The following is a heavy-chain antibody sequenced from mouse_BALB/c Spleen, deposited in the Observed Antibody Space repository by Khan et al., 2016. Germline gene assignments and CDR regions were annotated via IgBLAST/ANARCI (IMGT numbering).Heavy chain of an antibody. V-gene: IGHV5-9-4*01. CDR3: AREGDAMDS. Sequence: EVELVESGGGLVKPGGSLTLSCAASGFTFSSYAMSWVRQSPEKRLEWVAEISSGGSYTYYPDPVTGRSTISRDNAKNTLDQVMSSLRSEGTAMYYSAREGDAMDSWGQGTSVTVSS. J-gene: IGHJ4*01. CDR2: ISSGGSYT. CDR1: GFTFSSYA. D-gene: IGHD3-3*01.